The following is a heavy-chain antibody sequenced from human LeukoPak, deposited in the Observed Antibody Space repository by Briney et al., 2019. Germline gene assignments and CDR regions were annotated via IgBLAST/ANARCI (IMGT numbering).Heavy chain of an antibody. Sequence: GGSLRLSCAASGFTFSNYWMSWVRQAPGKGLEWVANINQDGSEKYYVDSVTGRFTISRDNAKNSLSLQMNSLRAEDTAVYYCAREGDNWFDPWGQGTLVTVSS. J-gene: IGHJ5*02. CDR3: AREGDNWFDP. V-gene: IGHV3-7*01. CDR2: INQDGSEK. CDR1: GFTFSNYW.